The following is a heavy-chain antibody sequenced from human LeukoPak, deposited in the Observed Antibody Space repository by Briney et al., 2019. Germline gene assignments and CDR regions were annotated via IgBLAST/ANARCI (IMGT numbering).Heavy chain of an antibody. D-gene: IGHD1/OR15-1a*01. Sequence: GGSLRLSCAASGFTLSYYWMHWVRQAPGKGLVWVSCINGDGSNTNYADSVKGRYTISRDNAKNTLYLERNSLRAEDTAVYYCTRDPRNKGFDPWGQGTLVTVSS. J-gene: IGHJ5*02. CDR3: TRDPRNKGFDP. V-gene: IGHV3-74*01. CDR2: INGDGSNT. CDR1: GFTLSYYW.